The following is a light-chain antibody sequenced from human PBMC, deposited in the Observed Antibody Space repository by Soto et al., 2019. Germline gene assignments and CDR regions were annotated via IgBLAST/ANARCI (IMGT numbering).Light chain of an antibody. CDR3: QQYSSYPLT. V-gene: IGKV1-5*03. CDR1: QSISSL. Sequence: DIQMTQSPSTLSASVGDRVTITCWASQSISSLLAWYQQKPGRAPTLLIYKASTLESGVPSRFSGSGSGTEFSLTISSLQPDDSATYDCQQYSSYPLTFGQGTRLEIK. CDR2: KAS. J-gene: IGKJ5*01.